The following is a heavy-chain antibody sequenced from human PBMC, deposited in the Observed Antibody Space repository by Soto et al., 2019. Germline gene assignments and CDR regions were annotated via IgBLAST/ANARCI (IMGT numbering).Heavy chain of an antibody. D-gene: IGHD6-13*01. J-gene: IGHJ6*02. Sequence: SVKVSCKASGGTFSSYAISWVRQAPGQGLEWMGGIIPIFGTANYAQKFQGRVTITADESTSTAYMELSSLRSEDTAVYYCASPRWAAAGDYYCGMDVWGQGTTVTVS. V-gene: IGHV1-69*13. CDR1: GGTFSSYA. CDR2: IIPIFGTA. CDR3: ASPRWAAAGDYYCGMDV.